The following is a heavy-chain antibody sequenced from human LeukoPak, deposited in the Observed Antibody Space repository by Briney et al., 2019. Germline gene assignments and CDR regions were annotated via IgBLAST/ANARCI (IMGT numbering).Heavy chain of an antibody. J-gene: IGHJ6*02. D-gene: IGHD2-15*01. Sequence: PGGSLRLSCAASGFTFSSYGMHWVRQAPGKGLEWVAFIRYDGSNKYYADSVEGRFTISRDNSKNTLYLQMNSLRAEDTAVYYCAKDRDCSGGSCYFNYYYGMDVWGQGTTVTVSS. CDR3: AKDRDCSGGSCYFNYYYGMDV. CDR1: GFTFSSYG. V-gene: IGHV3-30*02. CDR2: IRYDGSNK.